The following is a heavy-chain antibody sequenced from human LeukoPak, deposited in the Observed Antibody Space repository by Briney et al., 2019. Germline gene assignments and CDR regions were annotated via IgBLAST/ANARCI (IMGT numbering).Heavy chain of an antibody. J-gene: IGHJ6*03. CDR2: IYYSGST. CDR1: GGSISSYY. CDR3: VRLNYYYYMDV. V-gene: IGHV4-59*01. D-gene: IGHD3-16*01. Sequence: SETLSLTCTVSGGSISSYYWSWIRQPPGKGLEWIGYIYYSGSTNYNPSLKGRVTISVDTSKNQFSLKLSSVTAADTAVYYCVRLNYYYYMDVWGKGTTVTVSS.